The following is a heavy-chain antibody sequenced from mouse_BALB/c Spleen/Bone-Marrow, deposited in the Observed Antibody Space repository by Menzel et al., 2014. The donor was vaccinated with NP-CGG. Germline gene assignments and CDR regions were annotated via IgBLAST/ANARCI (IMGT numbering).Heavy chain of an antibody. CDR2: INNNGGST. CDR1: GFTSSTYG. Sequence: EVQGVESGGGLVQPGGSLKLSCAASGFTSSTYGMSWVRQTPDKRLELVASINNNGGSTYYPDSVKGRFTISRDNAKNTLYLQMSSLKSEDTAMYYCARDHVVGYWGQGTLVTVSA. J-gene: IGHJ3*01. CDR3: ARDHVVGY. V-gene: IGHV5-6-3*01.